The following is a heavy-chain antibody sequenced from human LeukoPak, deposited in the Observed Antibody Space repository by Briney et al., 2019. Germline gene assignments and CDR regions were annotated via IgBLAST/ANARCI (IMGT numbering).Heavy chain of an antibody. CDR2: INSDGSST. Sequence: GGSLRLSCAASGFTFSTYWMHWVRQAPGKGLVWVPHINSDGSSTNYADSVKGRFTISRDNAESTLYLQMNSLRVEDTAVYYCTRGNYGMDVWGQGTTVTVSS. V-gene: IGHV3-74*01. CDR3: TRGNYGMDV. CDR1: GFTFSTYW. J-gene: IGHJ6*02.